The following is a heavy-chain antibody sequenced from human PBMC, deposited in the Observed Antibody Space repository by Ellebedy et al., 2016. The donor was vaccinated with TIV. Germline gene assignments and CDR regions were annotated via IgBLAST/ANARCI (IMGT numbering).Heavy chain of an antibody. Sequence: GESLKISXAASGFTISSYGMSWVRQAPGKGLEWVSYISSSTTTTYYADSVKGRFTISRDNAKSSLYLQMNSLRAEDTAFYYCTRDYDSGSYYRSFDYWGQGTLVTVSS. CDR3: TRDYDSGSYYRSFDY. CDR1: GFTISSYG. D-gene: IGHD3-10*01. CDR2: ISSSTTTT. V-gene: IGHV3-48*04. J-gene: IGHJ4*02.